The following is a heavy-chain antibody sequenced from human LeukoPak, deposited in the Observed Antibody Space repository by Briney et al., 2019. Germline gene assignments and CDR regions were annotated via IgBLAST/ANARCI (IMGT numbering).Heavy chain of an antibody. Sequence: SETLSLTCTVSGGSINIYYWSWIRQPAGKGLERIGRIYTSGSTNYNPSLKTRVTMSVDTSKNQFSLKLSSVTAADTAVYYCTTVVTRGGPAVDYWGQGTLVTVSS. J-gene: IGHJ4*02. D-gene: IGHD4-23*01. CDR1: GGSINIYY. CDR3: TTVVTRGGPAVDY. CDR2: IYTSGST. V-gene: IGHV4-4*07.